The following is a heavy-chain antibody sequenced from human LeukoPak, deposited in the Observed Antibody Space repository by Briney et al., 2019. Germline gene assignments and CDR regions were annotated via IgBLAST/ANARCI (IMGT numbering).Heavy chain of an antibody. J-gene: IGHJ5*02. CDR2: ISSSSSYI. CDR3: ARLFQVVPAAPGNWFDP. V-gene: IGHV3-21*01. D-gene: IGHD2-2*01. Sequence: GGSLRLSCAASGFTFSSYSMNWVRQAPGKGLEWVSSISSSSSYIYYADSVKGRFTISRDNAKNSLYLQMNSLRAEDTAVYYCARLFQVVPAAPGNWFDPWGQGTLVTVSS. CDR1: GFTFSSYS.